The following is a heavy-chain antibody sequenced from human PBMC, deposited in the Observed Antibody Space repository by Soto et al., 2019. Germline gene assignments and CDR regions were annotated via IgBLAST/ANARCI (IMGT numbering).Heavy chain of an antibody. Sequence: QVQLVQSGAEVKKPGASVKVSCKASGYTFTSYGISWVRQAPGQGLEWMGWISAYNGNTNYAQQLQGRVTMTTDTSTSTAYMELRSLRSDDTAVYYCASSKWLVPYYYYGMDVWGQGTTVTVSS. J-gene: IGHJ6*02. CDR3: ASSKWLVPYYYYGMDV. CDR2: ISAYNGNT. V-gene: IGHV1-18*01. CDR1: GYTFTSYG. D-gene: IGHD6-19*01.